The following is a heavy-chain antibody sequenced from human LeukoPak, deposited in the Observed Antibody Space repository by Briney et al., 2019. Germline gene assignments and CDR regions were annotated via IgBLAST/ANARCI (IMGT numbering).Heavy chain of an antibody. J-gene: IGHJ4*02. CDR2: IYPGDSET. Sequence: GESLKISCKGSGYSFSNYWIGWVRQMPGKGLECMGIIYPGDSETKYSPSFQGQVTISADKSISTAYLQWSSLKASDTAMYYCARLKDSSGYYWFGYWGQGTLVTVSS. V-gene: IGHV5-51*01. CDR1: GYSFSNYW. CDR3: ARLKDSSGYYWFGY. D-gene: IGHD3-22*01.